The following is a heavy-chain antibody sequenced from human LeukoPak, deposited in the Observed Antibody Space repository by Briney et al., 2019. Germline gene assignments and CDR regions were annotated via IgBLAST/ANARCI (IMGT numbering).Heavy chain of an antibody. V-gene: IGHV4-39*02. CDR3: ARDQVERYFDWPTLYYFDY. D-gene: IGHD3-9*01. CDR2: IYYSGST. J-gene: IGHJ4*02. CDR1: GGSISSSSYY. Sequence: SETPSLTCTVSGGSISSSSYYWGWIRQPPGKGLEGIGSIYYSGSTYYNPSLKRRVTISVDTSKNQFSLKLRSVAAADTAVYYCARDQVERYFDWPTLYYFDYWGQGTLVTVSS.